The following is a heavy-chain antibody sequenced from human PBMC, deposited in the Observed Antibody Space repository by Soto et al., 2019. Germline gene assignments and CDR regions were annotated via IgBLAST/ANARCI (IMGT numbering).Heavy chain of an antibody. Sequence: QVPLVQSGAEVKKPGSSVKVSCKASGGTFSSYAISWVRQAPGQGLEWMGGIIPIFGTANYAQKFQGRVTITADESTSTAYMELSSLRSEDTAVYYCARDLGGRGEYDFWSGYFVVYGYWGQGTLVTVSS. CDR2: IIPIFGTA. CDR1: GGTFSSYA. V-gene: IGHV1-69*01. J-gene: IGHJ4*02. D-gene: IGHD3-3*01. CDR3: ARDLGGRGEYDFWSGYFVVYGY.